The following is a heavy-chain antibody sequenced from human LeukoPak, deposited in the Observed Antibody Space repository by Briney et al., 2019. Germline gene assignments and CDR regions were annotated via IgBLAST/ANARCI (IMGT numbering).Heavy chain of an antibody. V-gene: IGHV3-23*01. CDR3: AKAGQLGGGYYYYMDV. Sequence: GGSLRLSCAASGFTFSSYATSWVRQAPGKGLEWVSAISGSGGSTYYADSVKGRFTISRDNSKNTLYLQMNSLRAEDTAVYCCAKAGQLGGGYYYYMDVWGKGTTVTVSS. CDR2: ISGSGGST. CDR1: GFTFSSYA. D-gene: IGHD6-6*01. J-gene: IGHJ6*03.